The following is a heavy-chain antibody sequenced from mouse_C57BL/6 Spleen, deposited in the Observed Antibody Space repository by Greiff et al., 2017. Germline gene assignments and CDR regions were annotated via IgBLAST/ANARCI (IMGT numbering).Heavy chain of an antibody. CDR3: AGLYVGFDY. D-gene: IGHD6-1*01. CDR2: IHPNSGST. Sequence: VQLQQPGAELVKPGASVKLSCKASGYTFTSYWMHWVKQRPGQGLEWIGMIHPNSGSTNYNEKFQSKATLTVDKSSSTAYMQLSSLTSEYSAVDYCAGLYVGFDYWGQGTTLTVSS. J-gene: IGHJ2*01. CDR1: GYTFTSYW. V-gene: IGHV1-64*01.